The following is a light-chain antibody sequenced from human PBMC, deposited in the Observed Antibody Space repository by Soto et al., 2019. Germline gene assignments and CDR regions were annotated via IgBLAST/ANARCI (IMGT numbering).Light chain of an antibody. Sequence: QSALTQPASVSGSPGQSITISCTGTSRDVGGYNFVSWYQQHPGKAPRLMIFEVNNRPSGVSDRFSGSKSGNTASLTISGLQAEDEADYYCSSYTFSSTLVVFGGGTQLTVL. V-gene: IGLV2-14*01. J-gene: IGLJ3*02. CDR2: EVN. CDR1: SRDVGGYNF. CDR3: SSYTFSSTLVV.